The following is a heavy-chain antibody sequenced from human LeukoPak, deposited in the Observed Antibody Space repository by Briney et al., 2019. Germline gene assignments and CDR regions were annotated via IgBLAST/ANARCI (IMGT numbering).Heavy chain of an antibody. CDR2: IYTAGST. Sequence: GGSLRLSCSASGFTFSRYAMHWVRQAPGKGLEWVSVIYTAGSTAYADSVKGRFTISRDDSKNTLYLEMNSLRVEDTAVYYCARPRGTYRNDAFDIWGQGTMVTVSS. D-gene: IGHD3-10*01. V-gene: IGHV3-53*01. CDR3: ARPRGTYRNDAFDI. CDR1: GFTFSRYA. J-gene: IGHJ3*02.